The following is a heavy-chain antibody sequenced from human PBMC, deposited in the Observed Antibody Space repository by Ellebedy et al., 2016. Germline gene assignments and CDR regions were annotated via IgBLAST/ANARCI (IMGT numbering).Heavy chain of an antibody. V-gene: IGHV1-69*04. Sequence: SVKVSXKASGGTFSSYAISWVRQAPGQGLEWMGRIIPILGIANYAQKFQGRVTITADKSTSTAYMELSSLRSEDTAVYYCARDLLGVMDVWGQGTTVTVSS. CDR1: GGTFSSYA. CDR2: IIPILGIA. D-gene: IGHD3-16*01. J-gene: IGHJ6*02. CDR3: ARDLLGVMDV.